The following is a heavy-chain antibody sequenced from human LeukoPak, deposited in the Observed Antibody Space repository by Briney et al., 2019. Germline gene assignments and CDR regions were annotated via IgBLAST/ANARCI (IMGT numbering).Heavy chain of an antibody. J-gene: IGHJ4*02. Sequence: SQTLSLTCAISGDSVSRHDLTWDSVRQSPSRGLEWLGRTFYRSKWYNDYAVSVKSRITVSPDTSKNQFSLHLNSVPPEDTAVYYCVRSYDWVFDYWGQGTRVTVSS. V-gene: IGHV6-1*01. D-gene: IGHD1-1*01. CDR3: VRSYDWVFDY. CDR2: TFYRSKWYN. CDR1: GDSVSRHDLT.